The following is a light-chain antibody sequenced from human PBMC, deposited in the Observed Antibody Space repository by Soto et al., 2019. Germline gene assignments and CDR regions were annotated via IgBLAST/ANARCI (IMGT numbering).Light chain of an antibody. Sequence: EVVMTQSPATLSVSPGERATLSCRASQSVSSDLAWYQQKPGQPPRLLIYGVSTRATAVPARFSGSGSGTEFTLTISSLQSEDFAVYYCQQYNNWPWTFGQGTKVDIK. V-gene: IGKV3-15*01. CDR1: QSVSSD. J-gene: IGKJ1*01. CDR3: QQYNNWPWT. CDR2: GVS.